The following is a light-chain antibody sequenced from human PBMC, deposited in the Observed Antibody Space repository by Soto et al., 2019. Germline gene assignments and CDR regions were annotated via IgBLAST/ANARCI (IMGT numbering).Light chain of an antibody. CDR3: QQSYSTPCT. J-gene: IGKJ2*02. CDR1: RSISTY. Sequence: DIQMTQSPSSLSASVGDRVTISCRASRSISTYLNWYQQKPGKAPKFLIYSASSLQSGVPSRFSGSGSGTDFTLTISSLQPEDFATYYCQQSYSTPCTFGQGTKLEIK. CDR2: SAS. V-gene: IGKV1-39*01.